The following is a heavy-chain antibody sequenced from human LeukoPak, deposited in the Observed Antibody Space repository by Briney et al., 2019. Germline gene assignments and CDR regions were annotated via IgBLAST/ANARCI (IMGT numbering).Heavy chain of an antibody. D-gene: IGHD3-22*01. V-gene: IGHV4-34*01. CDR3: ARDSGYDDY. Sequence: SETLSLTCTVSVGSISSYYWSWIRQPPGKGLEWIGEINHSGSTNYNPSLKSRVTISVDTSKNQFSLKLSSVTAADTAVYYCARDSGYDDYWGQGTLVTVSS. J-gene: IGHJ4*02. CDR2: INHSGST. CDR1: VGSISSYY.